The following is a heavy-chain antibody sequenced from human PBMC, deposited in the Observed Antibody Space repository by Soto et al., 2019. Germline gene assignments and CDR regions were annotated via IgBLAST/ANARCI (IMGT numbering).Heavy chain of an antibody. Sequence: EVQLLESGGGLVQTGGSLRLSCAASGFTFSSYAMRWVRQAPGQGLEWVSAISGSGGSTYYADSAKGRFTISRDNSKNTLYLQMNSLRAEDTAVYYCAKNVWVITIFGGMYVCGQVTTVTVSS. CDR2: ISGSGGST. D-gene: IGHD3-9*01. CDR3: AKNVWVITIFGGMYV. V-gene: IGHV3-23*01. J-gene: IGHJ6*02. CDR1: GFTFSSYA.